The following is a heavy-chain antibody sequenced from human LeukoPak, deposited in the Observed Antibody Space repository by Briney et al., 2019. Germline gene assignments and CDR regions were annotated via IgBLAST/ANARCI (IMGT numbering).Heavy chain of an antibody. Sequence: PGGSLRLSCAASGFTFSSYSMNWVRQAPGKGLEWVSSISSSSSYIYYADSVKGRFTISRDNAKNSLYLQMNSLRAEDMAVYYCARDLGVVVTIDAFDIWGQGTMVTVSS. CDR2: ISSSSSYI. CDR1: GFTFSSYS. J-gene: IGHJ3*02. D-gene: IGHD3-22*01. CDR3: ARDLGVVVTIDAFDI. V-gene: IGHV3-21*01.